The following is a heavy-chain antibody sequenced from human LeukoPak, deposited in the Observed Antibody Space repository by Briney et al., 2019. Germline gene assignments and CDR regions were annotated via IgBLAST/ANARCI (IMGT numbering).Heavy chain of an antibody. J-gene: IGHJ4*02. CDR2: ISGSGSST. Sequence: GGSLRLSCAASGFTFSSYAMSWVRQAPGKGLEWVSAISGSGSSTYYADSVKGRFTISRDNSKNTLYLQMNSLRAEDTAVYYCAETLRAAAGTMPNYWGQGTLVTVSS. V-gene: IGHV3-23*01. CDR1: GFTFSSYA. CDR3: AETLRAAAGTMPNY. D-gene: IGHD6-13*01.